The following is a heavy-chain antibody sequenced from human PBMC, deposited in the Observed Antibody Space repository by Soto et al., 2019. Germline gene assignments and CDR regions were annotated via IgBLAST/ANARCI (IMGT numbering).Heavy chain of an antibody. J-gene: IGHJ6*02. CDR1: GYSFVNYY. D-gene: IGHD6-19*01. CDR2: IYPRGGNI. Sequence: QVHLVQSGAEVKKPGASVKLSCKASGYSFVNYYINWVRQAPGQGLEWMGIIYPRGGNISYAQKFQGRVGMTSDSAASTVYMELTSLRSHDTAVYFCARDWIAVAGSISFSQAFPLLDGMDLWGQGTTVTVSS. V-gene: IGHV1-46*01. CDR3: ARDWIAVAGSISFSQAFPLLDGMDL.